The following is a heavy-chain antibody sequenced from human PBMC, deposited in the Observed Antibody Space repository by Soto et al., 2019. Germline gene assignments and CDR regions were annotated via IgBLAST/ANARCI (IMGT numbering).Heavy chain of an antibody. CDR1: GGTFSSYA. D-gene: IGHD5-18*01. Sequence: GASVKVSCKASGGTFSSYAISWVRQAPGQGLEWMGGIIPIFGTANYAQKFQGRVTITRDTSASTAYMELSSLRSEDTAVYYCARDGYLFYYYGMDVWGQGTTVTVSS. CDR3: ARDGYLFYYYGMDV. V-gene: IGHV1-69*05. J-gene: IGHJ6*02. CDR2: IIPIFGTA.